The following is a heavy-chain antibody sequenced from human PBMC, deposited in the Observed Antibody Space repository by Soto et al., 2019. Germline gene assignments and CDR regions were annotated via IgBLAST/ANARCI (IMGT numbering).Heavy chain of an antibody. D-gene: IGHD3-3*01. CDR3: ARDGVLRFLEWAFSHRGYYVMDV. CDR1: GYTFTGYY. Sequence: SVKASCKASGYTFTGYYMHWVRQAPGQGLEWMGWINPNSGGTNYAQKFQGRVTMTRDTSISTAYMELSRLRSDDTAVYYCARDGVLRFLEWAFSHRGYYVMDVWG. J-gene: IGHJ6*02. V-gene: IGHV1-2*02. CDR2: INPNSGGT.